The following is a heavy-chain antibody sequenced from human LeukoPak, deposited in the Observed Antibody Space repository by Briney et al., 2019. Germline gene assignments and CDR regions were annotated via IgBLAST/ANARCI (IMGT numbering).Heavy chain of an antibody. J-gene: IGHJ4*02. V-gene: IGHV4-59*01. CDR2: IYYIGST. Sequence: PSETLSLTCTVSGGSISSDYWSWIRQPPGKGLEWIGYIYYIGSTNYNPSLKSRITISVDTSKSHFSLKLSSVTAADTAVYYCARDLPGSGWAFHFWGQGTLVTVSS. D-gene: IGHD6-19*01. CDR1: GGSISSDY. CDR3: ARDLPGSGWAFHF.